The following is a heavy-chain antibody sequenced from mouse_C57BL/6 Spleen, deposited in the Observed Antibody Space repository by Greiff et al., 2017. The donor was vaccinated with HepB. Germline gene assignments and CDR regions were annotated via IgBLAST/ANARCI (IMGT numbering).Heavy chain of an antibody. CDR3: ARGNMAYGYDGGFDY. Sequence: QVQLQQPGAELVRPGSSVKLSCKASGYTFTSYWMDWVKQRPGQGLEWIGNIYPSDSETHYNQKFKDKATLTVDKSSSTAYMQLSSLTSEDSAVYYCARGNMAYGYDGGFDYWGQGTTLTVSS. CDR1: GYTFTSYW. CDR2: IYPSDSET. V-gene: IGHV1-61*01. J-gene: IGHJ2*01. D-gene: IGHD2-2*01.